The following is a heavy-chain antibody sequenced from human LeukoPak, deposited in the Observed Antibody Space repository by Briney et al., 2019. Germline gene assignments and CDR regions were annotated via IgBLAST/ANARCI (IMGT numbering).Heavy chain of an antibody. Sequence: GGSLRLSCAASGFTFSTYSMNWVRQAPGKGLEWVSSISRSSSYIYYADSVKGRFTISRDNAKNSLYLQMNSLRAEDTAVYYCAELGITMIGGVWGKGTTVTISS. V-gene: IGHV3-21*01. CDR1: GFTFSTYS. CDR3: AELGITMIGGV. CDR2: ISRSSSYI. J-gene: IGHJ6*04. D-gene: IGHD3-10*02.